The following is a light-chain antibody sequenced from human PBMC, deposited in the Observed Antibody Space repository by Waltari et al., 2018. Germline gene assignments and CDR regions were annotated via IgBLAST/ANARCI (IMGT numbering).Light chain of an antibody. CDR1: QTITNY. CDR2: AAS. J-gene: IGKJ4*01. CDR3: QQTYSVPLT. V-gene: IGKV1-39*01. Sequence: DIQVTQSPSSLSASVGDRVIITCRTSQTITNYLNWYQQKPGKAPQRLVYAASNLQSGVPSRFSGSGSGTDFTLTISSLQPDDFATYFCQQTYSVPLTFGGGTRVEIK.